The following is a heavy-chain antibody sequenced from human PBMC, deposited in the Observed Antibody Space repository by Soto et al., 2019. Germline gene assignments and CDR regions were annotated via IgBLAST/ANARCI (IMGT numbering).Heavy chain of an antibody. CDR2: IWYDGSNK. CDR1: GFTFSSYG. D-gene: IGHD4-4*01. CDR3: ARGDDYRVYYCYYGMDV. Sequence: GGSLRLSCAASGFTFSSYGMHWVRQAPGKGLEWVAVIWYDGSNKYYADSVKSRFTISRDNSKNTLYLQMNSLRAEDTAVYYCARGDDYRVYYCYYGMDVWGQGTTVTVSS. J-gene: IGHJ6*02. V-gene: IGHV3-33*01.